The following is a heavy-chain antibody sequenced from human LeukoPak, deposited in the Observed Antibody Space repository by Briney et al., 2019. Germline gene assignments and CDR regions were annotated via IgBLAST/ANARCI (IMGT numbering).Heavy chain of an antibody. CDR2: IYPGDSDT. J-gene: IGHJ3*02. CDR1: GYRFINYW. Sequence: GASLQISCKGSGYRFINYWIAWVRQVPGKGLEWMGTIYPGDSDTTYSPPFQGQVTISVDKSISTAYLHWSSLKASDTAMYYCARGAFDMWGQGTMVTVSS. CDR3: ARGAFDM. V-gene: IGHV5-51*01.